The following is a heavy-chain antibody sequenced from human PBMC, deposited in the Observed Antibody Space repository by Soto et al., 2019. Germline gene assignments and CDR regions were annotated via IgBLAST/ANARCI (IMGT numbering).Heavy chain of an antibody. V-gene: IGHV4-34*01. CDR2: INHSGST. CDR1: GGSFSGYY. Sequence: PSETLSLTCAVYGGSFSGYYWSWIRQPPGKGLEWIGEINHSGSTNYNPSLKSRVTISVDTSKNQFSLKLSSVTAADTAVYYCARDRRERITIFGVVKKPPLFDYWGQGTLVIVSS. D-gene: IGHD3-3*01. CDR3: ARDRRERITIFGVVKKPPLFDY. J-gene: IGHJ4*02.